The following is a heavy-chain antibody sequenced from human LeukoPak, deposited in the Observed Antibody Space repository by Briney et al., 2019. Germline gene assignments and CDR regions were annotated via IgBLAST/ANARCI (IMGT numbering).Heavy chain of an antibody. D-gene: IGHD2-2*01. V-gene: IGHV3-15*01. CDR1: GFTFSNAW. CDR3: TTDLVVPAAIHYYYYMDV. Sequence: TSGGSLRLSCAASGFTFSNAWMSWVRQAPGKGLEWVGRIKSKTDGGTTDYAAPVKGRFTISRDDSKNTLYLQMNSLKTEDTAVYYCTTDLVVPAAIHYYYYMDVWGKGTTVTVSS. J-gene: IGHJ6*03. CDR2: IKSKTDGGTT.